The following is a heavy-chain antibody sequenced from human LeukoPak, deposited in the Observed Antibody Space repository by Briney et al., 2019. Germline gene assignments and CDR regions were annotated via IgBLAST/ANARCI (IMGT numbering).Heavy chain of an antibody. CDR3: ARLFIPDY. CDR2: ISSSSSTI. CDR1: GFTFSSYS. V-gene: IGHV3-48*01. Sequence: GGSLRLSCAASGFTFSSYSMNWVRQAPGKGLEWVSYISSSSSTIYYADSVKGRFTISRDNAKNSLYLQMNSLRAEDTAVYYCARLFIPDYWGQGTLVTVSS. J-gene: IGHJ4*02. D-gene: IGHD3-10*01.